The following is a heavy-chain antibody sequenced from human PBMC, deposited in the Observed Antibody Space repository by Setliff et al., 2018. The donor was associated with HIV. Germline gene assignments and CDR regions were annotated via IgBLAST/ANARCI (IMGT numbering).Heavy chain of an antibody. CDR3: ARSRDARGWYFDL. V-gene: IGHV4-34*01. CDR2: INHSDFT. Sequence: SETLSLTCAVYGGSFSGYDWNWSWICQPPGKGLEWIGEINHSDFTNYNPSLKSRVTISVDTSKNQFSLKVTSVTAADTAVYYCARSRDARGWYFDLWGRGTLVTVSS. J-gene: IGHJ2*01. D-gene: IGHD6-6*01. CDR1: GGSFSGYD.